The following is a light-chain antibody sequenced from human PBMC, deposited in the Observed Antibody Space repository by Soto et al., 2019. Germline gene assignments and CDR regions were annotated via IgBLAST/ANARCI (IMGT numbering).Light chain of an antibody. Sequence: QSALSQPASVSGSPGQSITISCIGTSSDVGNYERVSWYQQLPGKAPKLIMYELTKRPSGVPNRLSGYKSGNTASLTISGLLAEDEADYHCCSFGGGSTYVVFGGGTTLTVL. CDR1: SSDVGNYER. CDR2: ELT. J-gene: IGLJ2*01. V-gene: IGLV2-23*02. CDR3: CSFGGGSTYVV.